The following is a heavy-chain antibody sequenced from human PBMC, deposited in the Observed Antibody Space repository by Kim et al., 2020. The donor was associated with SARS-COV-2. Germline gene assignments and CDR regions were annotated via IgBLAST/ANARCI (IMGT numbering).Heavy chain of an antibody. V-gene: IGHV4-31*03. D-gene: IGHD6-13*01. Sequence: SETLSLTCTVSGGSISSGGYYWSWIRQHPGKGLEWIGYIYYSGSTYYNPSLKSRVTISVDTSKNQFSLKLSSVTAADTAVYYCARGVAAAGTDYFDYWAREPWSPSPQ. CDR3: ARGVAAAGTDYFDY. J-gene: IGHJ4*02. CDR2: IYYSGST. CDR1: GGSISSGGYY.